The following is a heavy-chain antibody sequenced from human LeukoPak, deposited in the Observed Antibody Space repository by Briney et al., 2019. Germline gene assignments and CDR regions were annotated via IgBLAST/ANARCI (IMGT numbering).Heavy chain of an antibody. Sequence: GESLKISCKGSGYSLTSYWISWVRQMPGKGLEWMGRIDPSDSYTNYSPSFQGHVTISADKSISTAYLQWSSLKASDTAMYYCARNRKVLWFGELYRGYNWFDPWGQGTLVTVSS. CDR1: GYSLTSYW. D-gene: IGHD3-10*01. CDR2: IDPSDSYT. V-gene: IGHV5-10-1*01. CDR3: ARNRKVLWFGELYRGYNWFDP. J-gene: IGHJ5*02.